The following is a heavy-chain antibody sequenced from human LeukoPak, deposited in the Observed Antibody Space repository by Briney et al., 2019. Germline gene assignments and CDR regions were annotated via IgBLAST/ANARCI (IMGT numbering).Heavy chain of an antibody. D-gene: IGHD3-22*01. Sequence: PGGSLRLSCAASGFTFSSYSMNWVRQAPGKGLEWVANIKQDGSEKYYVDSVKGRFTISRDNAKNSLYLQMNSLRAEDTAVYYCARDSNDSSGYPQYYFDYWGQGTLVTVSS. CDR2: IKQDGSEK. J-gene: IGHJ4*02. V-gene: IGHV3-7*01. CDR3: ARDSNDSSGYPQYYFDY. CDR1: GFTFSSYS.